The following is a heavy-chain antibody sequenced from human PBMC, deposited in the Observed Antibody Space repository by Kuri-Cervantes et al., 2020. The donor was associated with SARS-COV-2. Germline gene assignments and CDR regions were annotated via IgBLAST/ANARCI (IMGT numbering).Heavy chain of an antibody. CDR2: ISSSGSTI. V-gene: IGHV3-11*01. J-gene: IGHJ4*02. CDR3: AKDSFSSSKGFDY. Sequence: GESLKISCAASGFTFSDYYMSWIRQAPGKGLEWGSYISSSGSTIYYAHSVKGRFTISRDDAKNSLYLQMNSLRAEDTAVYYCAKDSFSSSKGFDYLGQGTLVTVSS. CDR1: GFTFSDYY. D-gene: IGHD6-13*01.